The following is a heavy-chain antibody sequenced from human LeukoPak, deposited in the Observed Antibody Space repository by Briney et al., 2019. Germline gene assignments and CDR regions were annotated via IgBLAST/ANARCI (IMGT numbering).Heavy chain of an antibody. D-gene: IGHD1-1*01. CDR2: ISGSGGST. J-gene: IGHJ5*02. Sequence: GGSLRLSCAASGFPFSSYAMSWVRQAPGKGLEWVSAISGSGGSTYYADSVKGRFTISRDNSRNTLYLQMNSLRAEDTAIYYCASRRLGTGFDPWGQGTLVTVSS. CDR3: ASRRLGTGFDP. V-gene: IGHV3-23*01. CDR1: GFPFSSYA.